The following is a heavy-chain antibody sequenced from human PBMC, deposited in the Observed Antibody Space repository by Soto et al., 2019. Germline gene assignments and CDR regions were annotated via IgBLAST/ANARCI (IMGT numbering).Heavy chain of an antibody. D-gene: IGHD2-21*02. Sequence: SETLSLTCTVSGGSISSGGYYWSWIRQHPGKGLEWIGYIYYSGSTYYNPSLKSRVTISVDTSKNQFSLKLSSVTAADTAVYYCARDPCGGDCFNSWGQGKMVTFSS. CDR3: ARDPCGGDCFNS. J-gene: IGHJ3*02. CDR2: IYYSGST. CDR1: GGSISSGGYY. V-gene: IGHV4-31*03.